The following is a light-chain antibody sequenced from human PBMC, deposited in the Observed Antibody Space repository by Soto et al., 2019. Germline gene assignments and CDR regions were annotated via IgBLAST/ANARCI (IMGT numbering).Light chain of an antibody. Sequence: QSVLTQPPSASGSLGQSVTISCTGTSSDVGDYNYVSWYQQHPGKAPKFMIYEVSKRPSGVPDRFSGSKSGNTASLTVSGLQAEDEADYYCSSYAGSNNVVFGGGTKLTVL. CDR1: SSDVGDYNY. J-gene: IGLJ2*01. CDR3: SSYAGSNNVV. CDR2: EVS. V-gene: IGLV2-8*01.